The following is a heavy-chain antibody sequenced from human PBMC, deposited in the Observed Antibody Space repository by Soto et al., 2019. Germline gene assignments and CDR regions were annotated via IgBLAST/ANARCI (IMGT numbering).Heavy chain of an antibody. V-gene: IGHV3-48*03. CDR2: ININSGTI. Sequence: EVQLVASGGGLVQPGGSLRLSCAASGFTLSSYHMDWVRQAPGKGLEWVSYININSGTIHYADSVKGRFTISRDNAKNSLYLQMESLRAEDTAVYFCARDGTTGTTNYHYAMNVGSQGTTVTDSS. CDR3: ARDGTTGTTNYHYAMNV. J-gene: IGHJ6*02. CDR1: GFTLSSYH. D-gene: IGHD4-17*01.